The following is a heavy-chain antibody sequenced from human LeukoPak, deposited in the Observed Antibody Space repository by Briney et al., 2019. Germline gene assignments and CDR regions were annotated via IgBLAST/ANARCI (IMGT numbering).Heavy chain of an antibody. V-gene: IGHV3-7*01. Sequence: GGSRRLSCAASGFTFSSYWMSWVRQAPGKGREWVANIKQDGSEKYYVDSVKGRFTISRDNAKNSLYLQMNSLRAEDTAVYYCARERAMVRGQYGFDYWGQGTLVTVSS. CDR3: ARERAMVRGQYGFDY. CDR2: IKQDGSEK. D-gene: IGHD3-10*01. CDR1: GFTFSSYW. J-gene: IGHJ4*02.